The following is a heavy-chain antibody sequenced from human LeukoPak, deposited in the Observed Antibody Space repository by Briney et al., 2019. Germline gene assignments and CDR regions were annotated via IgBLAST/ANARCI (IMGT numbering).Heavy chain of an antibody. CDR3: ARGNFRYCSGGSCYSLMVYYYYYMDV. CDR1: GGSFSGYY. CDR2: INHSGGT. D-gene: IGHD2-15*01. Sequence: SETLSLTCAVYGGSFSGYYWSWIRQPPGKGLEWIGEINHSGGTNYNPSLKSRVTISVDTSKNKFSLKLSSVTAADTAVYYCARGNFRYCSGGSCYSLMVYYYYYMDVWGKGTTVTVSS. J-gene: IGHJ6*03. V-gene: IGHV4-34*01.